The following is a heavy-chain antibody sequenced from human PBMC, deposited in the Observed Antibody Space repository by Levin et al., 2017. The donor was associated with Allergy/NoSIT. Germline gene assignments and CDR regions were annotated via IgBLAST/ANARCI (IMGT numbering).Heavy chain of an antibody. Sequence: GGSLRLSCAASGFTFSTTTMNWVRQAPGKGLEWVSTISGTGGSTYYADSVKGRFTISRDNSKSTLYLQMNSLRAEDTAVYYCAKDLLQHALDIWGQGTMVTVSS. CDR2: ISGTGGST. CDR1: GFTFSTTT. D-gene: IGHD1-1*01. V-gene: IGHV3-23*01. CDR3: AKDLLQHALDI. J-gene: IGHJ3*02.